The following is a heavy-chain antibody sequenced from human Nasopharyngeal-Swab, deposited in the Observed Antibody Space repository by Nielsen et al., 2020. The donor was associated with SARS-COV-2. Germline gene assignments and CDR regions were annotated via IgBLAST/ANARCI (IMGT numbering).Heavy chain of an antibody. J-gene: IGHJ4*02. CDR1: GFTFSSYA. D-gene: IGHD1-26*01. CDR3: ARGGGSYLHFDY. CDR2: ISGSGGST. V-gene: IGHV3-23*01. Sequence: GASLKISCVASGFTFSSYAMSWVRQAPGKGLEWVSAISGSGGSTYYADSVKGRFTISRGNAKNSLYLQMNSLRAEDTAVYYCARGGGSYLHFDYWGQGTLVTVSS.